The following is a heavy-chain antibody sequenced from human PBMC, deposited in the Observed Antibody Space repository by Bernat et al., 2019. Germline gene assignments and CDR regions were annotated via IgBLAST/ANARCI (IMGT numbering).Heavy chain of an antibody. CDR2: IYYSGST. CDR3: ATRSPDNSGGYTN. Sequence: QLQLQESGPGLVKPSETLSLTCTVSGGSISSSSYYWGWIRQPPGKGLEWIGSIYYSGSTYYNPSLKSRVTISVDTSKNQYSLKLSSVTAADTAVYYCATRSPDNSGGYTNWGQGTLVTVSS. D-gene: IGHD1-26*01. J-gene: IGHJ4*02. V-gene: IGHV4-39*01. CDR1: GGSISSSSYY.